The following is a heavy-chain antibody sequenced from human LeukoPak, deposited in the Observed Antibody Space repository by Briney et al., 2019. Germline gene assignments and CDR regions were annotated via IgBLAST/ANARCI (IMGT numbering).Heavy chain of an antibody. V-gene: IGHV1-2*02. Sequence: ASVKVSCKASGYTFTVYFMHWVRQAPGQGLEWMGWINPNSGGTNYAQRFQGRVTMTRDTSISTAYMELSRLRSDDTAVYYCARELNYDSSGYYFDYWGQGTLVTVSS. D-gene: IGHD3-22*01. CDR1: GYTFTVYF. CDR3: ARELNYDSSGYYFDY. CDR2: INPNSGGT. J-gene: IGHJ4*02.